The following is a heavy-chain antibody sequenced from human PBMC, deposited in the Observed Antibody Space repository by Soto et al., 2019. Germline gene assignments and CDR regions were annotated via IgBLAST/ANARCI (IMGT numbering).Heavy chain of an antibody. CDR3: ARDTNYYDSSGYYPGGTDY. CDR1: GFTFSSYG. CDR2: IWYDGSNK. Sequence: QVQLVESGGGVVQPGRSLRLSCAASGFTFSSYGMHWVRQAPGKGLEWVAVIWYDGSNKYYADSVKGRFTISRDNSKNTLYLQMNSLRAEDTAVYYCARDTNYYDSSGYYPGGTDYWGQGTLVTVSS. D-gene: IGHD3-22*01. V-gene: IGHV3-33*01. J-gene: IGHJ4*02.